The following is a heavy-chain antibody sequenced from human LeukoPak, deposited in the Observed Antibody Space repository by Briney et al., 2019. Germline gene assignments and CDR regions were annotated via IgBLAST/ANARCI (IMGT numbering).Heavy chain of an antibody. CDR2: ISSGASTI. CDR1: GFTFSTYE. CDR3: ARLSETDY. Sequence: GSLRLSCAASGFTFSTYEMNWVRQAPGKGLEWVSYISSGASTIYYADSVKGRFTISRHNAKNSLYLQMNSLRAEDTAVYYCARLSETDYWGQGTLVTVSS. V-gene: IGHV3-48*03. J-gene: IGHJ4*02. D-gene: IGHD1-26*01.